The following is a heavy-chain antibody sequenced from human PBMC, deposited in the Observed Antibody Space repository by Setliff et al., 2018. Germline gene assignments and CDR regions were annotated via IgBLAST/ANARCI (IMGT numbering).Heavy chain of an antibody. V-gene: IGHV1-18*01. CDR3: ARINFYVSSGYYYAPEL. Sequence: EASVKVSCKSSGFTFTDYGITWVRQVPGRGLEWMGWINNYNFNTQYAQKFQGRVTVTTDTSTTTAYMELRSLRADDTAVYYCARINFYVSSGYYYAPELWGQGTTVTVSS. CDR1: GFTFTDYG. D-gene: IGHD3-22*01. J-gene: IGHJ4*02. CDR2: INNYNFNT.